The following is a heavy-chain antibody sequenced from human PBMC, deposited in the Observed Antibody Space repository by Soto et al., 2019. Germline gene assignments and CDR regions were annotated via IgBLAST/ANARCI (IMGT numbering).Heavy chain of an antibody. CDR2: IYYSGST. V-gene: IGHV4-31*03. CDR3: ARGYDSSGYLHDY. J-gene: IGHJ4*02. D-gene: IGHD3-22*01. CDR1: GGSISSGGYY. Sequence: SETLSLTCTVSGGSISSGGYYWSWIRQHPGKGLEWIGYIYYSGSTYYNPSLKSRVTISVDTSKNQFSLKLSSVTAADTAVYYCARGYDSSGYLHDYWGQGTLVTVSS.